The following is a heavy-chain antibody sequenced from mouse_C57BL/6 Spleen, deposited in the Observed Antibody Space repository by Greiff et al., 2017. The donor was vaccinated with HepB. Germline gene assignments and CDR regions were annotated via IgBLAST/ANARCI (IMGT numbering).Heavy chain of an antibody. CDR2: INPNNGGT. Sequence: EVQLQQSGPELVKPGASVKISCKASGYTFTDYYMNWVKQSHGKSLEWIGDINPNNGGTSYNQKFKGKATLTVDKSSSTAYMELRSLTSEDSAVYYCARHGYGFYYAMDYWGQGTSVTVSS. V-gene: IGHV1-26*01. CDR3: ARHGYGFYYAMDY. CDR1: GYTFTDYY. J-gene: IGHJ4*01. D-gene: IGHD2-10*02.